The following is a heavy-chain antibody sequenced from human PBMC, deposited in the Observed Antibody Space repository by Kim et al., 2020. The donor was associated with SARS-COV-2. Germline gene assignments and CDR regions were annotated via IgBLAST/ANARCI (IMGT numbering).Heavy chain of an antibody. V-gene: IGHV3-23*01. D-gene: IGHD6-19*01. CDR3: VKGRSTVPGSKDLDY. J-gene: IGHJ4*01. CDR2: IGSTSENI. CDR1: GFNFGTYA. Sequence: GGSLRLSCVASGFNFGTYAMPWVRQAPGKGLEWVSRIGSTSENIFYADSVKGRFTTSRDNSKNTAFLLLNSLRDEDKAIYFCVKGRSTVPGSKDLDYSG.